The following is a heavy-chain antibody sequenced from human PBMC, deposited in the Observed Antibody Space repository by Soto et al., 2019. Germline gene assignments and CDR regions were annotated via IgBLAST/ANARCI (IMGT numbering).Heavy chain of an antibody. V-gene: IGHV1-18*01. J-gene: IGHJ4*01. CDR2: ISAFNGKT. D-gene: IGHD3-22*01. CDR3: ARDRGPKSSGFFPFDY. CDR1: GYTFNIYG. Sequence: QIQLVQSGAEVKKPGASVKVSCKASGYTFNIYGINWVRQAPGQGREWMGWISAFNGKTNYAQNVQGRVTMTTATSTSTAYVALRSLRSDDTAVYYCARDRGPKSSGFFPFDYWGHGTLVTVSS.